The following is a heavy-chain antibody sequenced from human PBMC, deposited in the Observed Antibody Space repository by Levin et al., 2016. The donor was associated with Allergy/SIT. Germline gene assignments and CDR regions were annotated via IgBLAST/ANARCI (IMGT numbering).Heavy chain of an antibody. CDR2: MYSDYTT. D-gene: IGHD3-16*02. CDR3: ARDGTYPYDAFET. J-gene: IGHJ3*02. V-gene: IGHV3-53*01. Sequence: VRQAPGKGLEWVSVMYSDYTTYYADSVKGRFTISRDNSENTLYLQMNNLRAEDTAIYYCARDGTYPYDAFETWGQGTMVTVSS.